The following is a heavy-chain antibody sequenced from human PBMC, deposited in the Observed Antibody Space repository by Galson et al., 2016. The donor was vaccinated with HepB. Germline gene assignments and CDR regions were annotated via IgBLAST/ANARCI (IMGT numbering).Heavy chain of an antibody. Sequence: ETLSFTCIVSGGSISTSNYYWGWIRQPPGKGLEWIGDIYPSGSTYYSPSLKSRVTMSVDTSKNQFSLKLNSVTAADTAVYYCATRTWGYGYSWGQGTLVTVSS. CDR3: ATRTWGYGYS. J-gene: IGHJ4*02. CDR1: GGSISTSNYY. D-gene: IGHD3-10*01. CDR2: IYPSGST. V-gene: IGHV4-39*01.